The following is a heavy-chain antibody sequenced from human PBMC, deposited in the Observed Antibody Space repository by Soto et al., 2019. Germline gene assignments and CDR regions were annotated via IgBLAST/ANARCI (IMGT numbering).Heavy chain of an antibody. CDR3: ARPYGSGYYNWFDP. V-gene: IGHV4-34*01. CDR2: INHSGST. J-gene: IGHJ5*02. CDR1: GGSFSGYY. Sequence: PSETLSLTCAVYGGSFSGYYWSWIRQPPGKGLEWIGEINHSGSTNYNPSLKSRVTISVDTSKNQFSLKLSSVTAADTAVYYCARPYGSGYYNWFDPWGQGTLVTVSS. D-gene: IGHD3-22*01.